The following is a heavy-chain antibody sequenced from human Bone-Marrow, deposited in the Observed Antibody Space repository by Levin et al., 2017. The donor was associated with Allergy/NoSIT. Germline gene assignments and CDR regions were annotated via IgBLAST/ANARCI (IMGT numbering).Heavy chain of an antibody. CDR2: VYPGDSDS. J-gene: IGHJ3*02. V-gene: IGHV5-51*01. CDR1: GYTFTSYW. D-gene: IGHD2-21*01. CDR3: ARRGGGETFDT. Sequence: ASVKVSCKASGYTFTSYWIAWVRQMPGKGLEWMGIVYPGDSDSIYSPSFQGQVTFSADKSINTAYLLFTSLKASDTAMYYCARRGGGETFDTWGQGTVVTVSS.